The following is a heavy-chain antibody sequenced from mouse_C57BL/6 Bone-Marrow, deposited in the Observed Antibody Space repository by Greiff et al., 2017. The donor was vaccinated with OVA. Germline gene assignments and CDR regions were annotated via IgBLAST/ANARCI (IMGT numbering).Heavy chain of an antibody. V-gene: IGHV1-55*01. CDR3: ARFIYDGYYDWYFDV. J-gene: IGHJ1*03. CDR1: GYTFTSYW. Sequence: QVQLKQPGAELVKPGASVKMSCKASGYTFTSYWMTWVKQRPGQGLEWIGDIYPGSGSTNYNEKFKSKATLTVDTSSSTAYMQLSSLTSEDSAVYYCARFIYDGYYDWYFDVWGTGTTVTVSS. CDR2: IYPGSGST. D-gene: IGHD2-3*01.